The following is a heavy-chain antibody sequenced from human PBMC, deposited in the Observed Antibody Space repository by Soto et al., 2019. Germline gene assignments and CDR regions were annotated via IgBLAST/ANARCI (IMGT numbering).Heavy chain of an antibody. CDR1: GYTFTSYG. Sequence: ASVKVSCKSSGYTFTSYGISWVRQAPGQGLEWMGWISAYNGSTNYAQKLQGRVTMTTDTSTSTAYMELRSLRSDDTAVYYCASSSITIFGVPRYPYYYYGMDVWGQGTTVTVSS. D-gene: IGHD3-3*01. CDR3: ASSSITIFGVPRYPYYYYGMDV. V-gene: IGHV1-18*01. CDR2: ISAYNGST. J-gene: IGHJ6*02.